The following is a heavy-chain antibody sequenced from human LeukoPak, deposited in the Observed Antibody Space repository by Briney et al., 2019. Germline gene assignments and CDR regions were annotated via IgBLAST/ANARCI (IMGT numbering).Heavy chain of an antibody. J-gene: IGHJ4*02. CDR1: GFTFSNAW. Sequence: GGSLRLSCAASGFTFSNAWMSWVRQAPGKGLEWVGRIKSKTDGGTTDYAAPVKGRFTISRDNAKNSLYLQMNSLRAEDTAVYYCARERYSSGWYNYWGQGTLVTVSS. CDR3: ARERYSSGWYNY. D-gene: IGHD6-19*01. CDR2: IKSKTDGGTT. V-gene: IGHV3-15*01.